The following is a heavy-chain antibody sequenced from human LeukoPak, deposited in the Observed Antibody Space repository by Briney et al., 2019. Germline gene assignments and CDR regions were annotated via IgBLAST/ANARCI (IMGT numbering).Heavy chain of an antibody. CDR1: GYTFNSYG. CDR3: ARDTHYYDSSGYPDY. CDR2: ISAYNGNT. J-gene: IGHJ4*02. V-gene: IGHV1-18*01. Sequence: ASVKVSCKPSGYTFNSYGISWVRQAPGQGLEWMGWISAYNGNTNYAQKLQGRVTMTTDTSTSTAYMELRSLRSDDTAVYYCARDTHYYDSSGYPDYWGQGTLVSVSS. D-gene: IGHD3-22*01.